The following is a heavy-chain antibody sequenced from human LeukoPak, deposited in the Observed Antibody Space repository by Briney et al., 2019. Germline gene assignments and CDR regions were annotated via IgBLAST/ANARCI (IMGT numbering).Heavy chain of an antibody. V-gene: IGHV4-4*07. CDR1: GGSISSYY. D-gene: IGHD3-10*01. CDR3: TRDSGTTGEVKFDP. Sequence: PSETLSLTCTVSGGSISSYYWSWIRQPAGKGLKWIGRIYGTGTITYNPSLQSRVTMSVDTSKNEFSLKMSSVTAADTAVYYCTRDSGTTGEVKFDPWGQGTLVAVSS. CDR2: IYGTGTI. J-gene: IGHJ5*02.